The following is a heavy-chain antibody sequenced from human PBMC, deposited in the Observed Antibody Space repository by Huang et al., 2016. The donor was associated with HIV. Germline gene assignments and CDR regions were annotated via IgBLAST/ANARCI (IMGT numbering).Heavy chain of an antibody. V-gene: IGHV4-39*01. CDR2: IDYSGST. J-gene: IGHJ4*02. CDR1: GGSIGTSGYY. D-gene: IGHD6-19*01. CDR3: ARQDTSGWYADPYYFDY. Sequence: QLQLQESGPGLVKPSATLSLTCTVSGGSIGTSGYYWGWIRQPPGQGLEWIGSIDYSGSTSYNPSLKSRVTISVDTSKSQFSLKLSSVTAADTAVYYCARQDTSGWYADPYYFDYWGQGTLVTVSS.